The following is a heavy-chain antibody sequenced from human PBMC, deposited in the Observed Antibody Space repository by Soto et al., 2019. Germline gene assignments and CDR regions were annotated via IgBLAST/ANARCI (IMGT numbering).Heavy chain of an antibody. CDR1: GGSISTYY. CDR3: ARGRATMVRGVIRGYHFDS. D-gene: IGHD3-10*01. Sequence: SETLSLTCTVSGGSISTYYWSWIRQPPGKGLEWIGYIYSSGNTNSNPSLKSRVTILVDTSKNQFSLKLTSVTAADTAVYYCARGRATMVRGVIRGYHFDSWGQGTLVTVSS. J-gene: IGHJ4*02. V-gene: IGHV4-59*01. CDR2: IYSSGNT.